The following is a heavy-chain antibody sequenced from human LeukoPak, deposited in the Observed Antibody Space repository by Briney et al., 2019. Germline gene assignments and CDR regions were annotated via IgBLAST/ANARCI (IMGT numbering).Heavy chain of an antibody. J-gene: IGHJ6*03. CDR2: IKQDGSEK. D-gene: IGHD6-6*01. CDR3: ARVPQLVDYYYYYYYMDV. CDR1: GFTFSSYW. V-gene: IGHV3-7*01. Sequence: GGSLILSCAASGFTFSSYWMSWVRQAPGKGLEWVANIKQDGSEKYYVDSVKGRFTISRDNAKNSLYLQMNSLRAEDTAVYYCARVPQLVDYYYYYYYMDVWGKGTTVTVSS.